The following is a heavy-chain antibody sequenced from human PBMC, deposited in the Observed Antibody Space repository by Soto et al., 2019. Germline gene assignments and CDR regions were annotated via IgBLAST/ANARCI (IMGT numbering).Heavy chain of an antibody. J-gene: IGHJ4*02. CDR3: ARRSYDILTGYQNTYYFDY. CDR2: IYYSGST. D-gene: IGHD3-9*01. CDR1: GGSISSSSYY. V-gene: IGHV4-39*01. Sequence: PSETLSLTCTVSGGSISSSSYYWGWIRQPPGKGLEWIGSIYYSGSTYYNPSLKSRVTISVDTSKNQFSLELSSVTAADTAVYYCARRSYDILTGYQNTYYFDYWGQGTLVTVSS.